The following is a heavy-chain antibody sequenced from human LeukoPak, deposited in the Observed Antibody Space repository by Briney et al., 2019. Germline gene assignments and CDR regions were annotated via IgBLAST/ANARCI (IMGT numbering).Heavy chain of an antibody. V-gene: IGHV1-69*04. J-gene: IGHJ5*02. CDR2: IIPKFDLT. CDR1: GDTFSNFV. Sequence: SVKVSCKTSGDTFSNFVISWVRQAPGQGLEWMARIIPKFDLTKFAQKFQGRVTITADKSTTTVYLELSNVRSDDTAVYYCTRDQNVRGVAAGMEGWFDPWGQGTLVTVSS. D-gene: IGHD1-1*01. CDR3: TRDQNVRGVAAGMEGWFDP.